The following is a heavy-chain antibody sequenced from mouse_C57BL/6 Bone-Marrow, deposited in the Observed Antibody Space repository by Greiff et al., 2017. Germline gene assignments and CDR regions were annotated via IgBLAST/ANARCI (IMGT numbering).Heavy chain of an antibody. J-gene: IGHJ3*01. V-gene: IGHV1-61*01. CDR2: IYPSDSET. Sequence: VQLQQPGAELVRPGASVKLSCKASGYTFTSYWMEWVKQRPGQGLEWIGNIYPSDSETHYNQKFKDKATLTVDKSSSTAYMQLSSLTSEDSAVYCCARVDYGNYGAWFAYWGQGTLVTVSA. CDR3: ARVDYGNYGAWFAY. D-gene: IGHD2-1*01. CDR1: GYTFTSYW.